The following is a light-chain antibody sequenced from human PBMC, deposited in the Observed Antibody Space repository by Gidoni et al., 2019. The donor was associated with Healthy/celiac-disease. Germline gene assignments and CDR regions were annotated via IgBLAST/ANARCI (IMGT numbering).Light chain of an antibody. Sequence: DFQIPQSPSPLSAPVGDRVTITSRASQSISSWLAWYQQKPGKAPKLMIYKASSLESGVPSRCSGSGCGTEFTLTSSSLQPDDFATYYCQQYNGYWTFGQGTKVEIK. J-gene: IGKJ1*01. CDR1: QSISSW. CDR2: KAS. CDR3: QQYNGYWT. V-gene: IGKV1-5*03.